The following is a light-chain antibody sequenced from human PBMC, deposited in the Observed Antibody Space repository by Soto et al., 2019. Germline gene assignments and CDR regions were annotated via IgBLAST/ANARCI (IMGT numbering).Light chain of an antibody. CDR3: QQYNNWPPYT. Sequence: EIVMTQSPATLSVSPGERATLSCRASQSVSSNLAWFQQKTGQAPWLLIYGASARGTGIPARFSGSGSGTDFTLTISSLQSEDFAVYYCQQYNNWPPYTFGQGTKLEIK. CDR1: QSVSSN. V-gene: IGKV3-15*01. J-gene: IGKJ2*01. CDR2: GAS.